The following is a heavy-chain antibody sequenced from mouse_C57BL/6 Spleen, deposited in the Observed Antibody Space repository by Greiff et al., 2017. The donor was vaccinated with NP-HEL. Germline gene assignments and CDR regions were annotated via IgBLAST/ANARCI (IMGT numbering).Heavy chain of an antibody. V-gene: IGHV14-1*01. CDR3: TTSYGNPFAY. D-gene: IGHD2-1*01. CDR2: IDPEDGDT. Sequence: VQLQQSGAELVRPGASVKLSCTASGFNIQDYYMHWVKQRPEQGLEWIGRIDPEDGDTAYAPKFQGQATMTADTSSNTAYLQLSSLTSEDTAVDYCTTSYGNPFAYWGQGTLVTVSS. J-gene: IGHJ3*01. CDR1: GFNIQDYY.